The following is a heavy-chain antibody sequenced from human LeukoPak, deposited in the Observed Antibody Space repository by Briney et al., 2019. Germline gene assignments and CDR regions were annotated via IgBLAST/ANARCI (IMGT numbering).Heavy chain of an antibody. J-gene: IGHJ4*02. D-gene: IGHD2-2*01. V-gene: IGHV3-21*01. CDR1: GFTFSGYS. Sequence: PGGSLRLSCAASGFTFSGYSMNWVRQAPGKGLEWVSSVSTTGYYIYYADSVKGRFSISRDNAKNSLYLQMNSLRAEDTAMYYCARGGDCGTTSCYYFDFWGQGTRVTVSS. CDR2: VSTTGYYI. CDR3: ARGGDCGTTSCYYFDF.